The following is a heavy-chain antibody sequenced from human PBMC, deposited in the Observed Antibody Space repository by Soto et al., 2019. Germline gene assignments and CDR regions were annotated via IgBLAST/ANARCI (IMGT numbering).Heavy chain of an antibody. CDR2: IYYSGST. Sequence: ASETLSLTCTVSGGSISSGGYYWSWIRQHPGKGLEWIGYIYYSGSTYYNPSLKSRVTISVDTSKNQFSLKLSSVTAADTAVYYCARDNPRYYYDSSGYSGSWFDPWGQGTLVTVSS. CDR1: GGSISSGGYY. V-gene: IGHV4-31*03. D-gene: IGHD3-22*01. CDR3: ARDNPRYYYDSSGYSGSWFDP. J-gene: IGHJ5*02.